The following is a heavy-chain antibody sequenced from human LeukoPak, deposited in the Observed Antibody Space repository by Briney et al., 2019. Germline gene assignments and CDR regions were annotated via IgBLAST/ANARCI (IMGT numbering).Heavy chain of an antibody. Sequence: PGGSLRLSCAASGFTFSSYSMNWVRQAPGKGLEWVSTISSNSSYIYYVDSVKGRFTISRDNSKNSLYLQMNSLRAEDTAVYYCARDGTAHYYDSSGYYHYYYYMDVWGKGTTVTVSS. CDR1: GFTFSSYS. CDR2: ISSNSSYI. V-gene: IGHV3-21*01. CDR3: ARDGTAHYYDSSGYYHYYYYMDV. J-gene: IGHJ6*03. D-gene: IGHD3-22*01.